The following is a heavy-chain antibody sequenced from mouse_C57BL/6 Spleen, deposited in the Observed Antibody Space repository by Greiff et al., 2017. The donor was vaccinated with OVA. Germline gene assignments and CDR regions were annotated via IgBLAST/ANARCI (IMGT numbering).Heavy chain of an antibody. CDR3: ARYLTMAHFDY. CDR1: GFTFTDYY. Sequence: EVQLMESGGGLVQPGGSLSLSCAASGFTFTDYYMSWVRQPPGKALEWLGFIRNKANGYTTEYSASVKGRFTISRDNSQSILYLQMNALRAEDSATYYCARYLTMAHFDYWGQGTTLTVSS. D-gene: IGHD1-1*02. V-gene: IGHV7-3*01. J-gene: IGHJ2*01. CDR2: IRNKANGYTT.